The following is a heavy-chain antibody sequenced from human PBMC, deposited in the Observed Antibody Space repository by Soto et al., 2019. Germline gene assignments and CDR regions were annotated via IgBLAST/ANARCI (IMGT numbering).Heavy chain of an antibody. CDR2: IYYSGTT. CDR1: GCSISSSSYY. V-gene: IGHV4-39*01. J-gene: IGHJ5*02. Sequence: SETLSLTCTVSGCSISSSSYYWVWVRQPPGKGLEWIGSIYYSGTTYYNPSLKSRVTISVDTSKNQFSLKLRSVTAADTAVYYCARQSPDYLGSVGWFDPWGQGTLVTVSS. CDR3: ARQSPDYLGSVGWFDP. D-gene: IGHD1-26*01.